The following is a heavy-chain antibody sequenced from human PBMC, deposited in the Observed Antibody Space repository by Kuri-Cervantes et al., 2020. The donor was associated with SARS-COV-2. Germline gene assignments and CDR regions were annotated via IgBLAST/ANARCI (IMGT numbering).Heavy chain of an antibody. Sequence: SVKVSCKASRGTFSSYAISWVRQAPGQGLEWMGGIIPIFGTANYAQKFQGRVTITADESTSTAYMELSSLRSEDTAVYYCARLVAGTGGFWYYYYSMDVWGQGTTVTVSS. J-gene: IGHJ6*02. CDR1: RGTFSSYA. CDR2: IIPIFGTA. CDR3: ARLVAGTGGFWYYYYSMDV. V-gene: IGHV1-69*13. D-gene: IGHD6-19*01.